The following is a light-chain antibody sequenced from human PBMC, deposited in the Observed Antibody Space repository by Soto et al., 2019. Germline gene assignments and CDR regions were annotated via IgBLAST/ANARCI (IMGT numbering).Light chain of an antibody. V-gene: IGKV3-20*01. CDR3: QQYGSSPPWT. J-gene: IGKJ1*01. CDR2: GAP. CDR1: QSVSSNY. Sequence: EIVLTQSPGTLSLSPGERATLSCRASQSVSSNYLVWYQQKPGQAPRLLIHGAPSRATGIPDRFSGSGSGTDFTLTISRLEPEDFVVYYCQQYGSSPPWTFGQGTKVEIK.